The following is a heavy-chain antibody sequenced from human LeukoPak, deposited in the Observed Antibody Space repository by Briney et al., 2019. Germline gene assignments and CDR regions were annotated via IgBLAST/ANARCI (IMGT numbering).Heavy chain of an antibody. CDR3: VRDRGYCSGGNCYTVLDY. Sequence: GGSLRLSCAASGFSFSSYYMTWVRQAPGKGLEWVAYIKEDGSEKNYVDSVKGRFTVSRDNAKNSLYLQMNSLRAEDTAVYYCVRDRGYCSGGNCYTVLDYWGQGTLDTVSS. V-gene: IGHV3-7*01. J-gene: IGHJ4*02. CDR1: GFSFSSYY. D-gene: IGHD2-15*01. CDR2: IKEDGSEK.